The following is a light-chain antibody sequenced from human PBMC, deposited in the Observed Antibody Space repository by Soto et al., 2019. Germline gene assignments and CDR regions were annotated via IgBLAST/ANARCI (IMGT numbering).Light chain of an antibody. V-gene: IGKV1-5*01. J-gene: IGKJ1*01. CDR1: QSISNW. Sequence: DIQMTQSPSTLSASVGDRVTITCXASQSISNWLAWYQQKPGKAPKLLIYDASILESGVPSRFSGSGSGTEFTLTISSLQPDDFATYYCQQYNSYSRTFGQGTKVDIK. CDR2: DAS. CDR3: QQYNSYSRT.